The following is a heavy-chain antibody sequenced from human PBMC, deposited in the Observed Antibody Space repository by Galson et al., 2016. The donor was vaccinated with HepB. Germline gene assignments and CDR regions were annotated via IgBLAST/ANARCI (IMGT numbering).Heavy chain of an antibody. V-gene: IGHV3-23*01. CDR1: GVTFRNYA. J-gene: IGHJ4*02. D-gene: IGHD6-19*01. CDR2: IDGPTPNT. CDR3: TTWLSHHFDY. Sequence: SLRLSCAASGVTFRNYALSWVRRAPGKGLEWVSHIDGPTPNTHYADSVRGRFSIYRDNSRDTLYLQMDSLTAEDSAIYYCTTWLSHHFDYWGQGTRVTVSS.